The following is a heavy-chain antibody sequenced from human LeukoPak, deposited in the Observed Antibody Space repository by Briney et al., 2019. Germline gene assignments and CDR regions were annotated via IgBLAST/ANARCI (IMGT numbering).Heavy chain of an antibody. J-gene: IGHJ3*02. CDR1: GYTFTGYY. Sequence: ASVEVSCKASGYTFTGYYMHWVRQAPGQGLEWMGWINPNSGGTNYAQKFQGRVTMTRDTSISTAYMELSRLGPDDTAVYYCARDASPGLDHAFDIWGQGTMVTVSS. CDR3: ARDASPGLDHAFDI. D-gene: IGHD3/OR15-3a*01. CDR2: INPNSGGT. V-gene: IGHV1-2*02.